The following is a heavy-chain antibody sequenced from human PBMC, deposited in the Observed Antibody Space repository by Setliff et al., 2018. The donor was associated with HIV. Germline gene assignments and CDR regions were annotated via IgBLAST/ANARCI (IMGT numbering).Heavy chain of an antibody. Sequence: PSETLSLTCGVSGYSLTSGYYWTWIRQPPGKGLEWTGSIYHTGRTYYNRSLESRLTISIDTSKNQFSLKLSSVTAADAAVYYCASRVYYYDSSGYLREEGFDPWGQGTLVTVSS. J-gene: IGHJ5*02. V-gene: IGHV4-38-2*01. D-gene: IGHD3-22*01. CDR2: IYHTGRT. CDR1: GYSLTSGYY. CDR3: ASRVYYYDSSGYLREEGFDP.